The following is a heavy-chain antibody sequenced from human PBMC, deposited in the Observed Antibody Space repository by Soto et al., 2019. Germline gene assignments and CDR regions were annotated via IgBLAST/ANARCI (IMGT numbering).Heavy chain of an antibody. CDR2: IIPIFGTA. CDR1: GGTFSSYA. CDR3: ARGAKYQLLPPSDY. V-gene: IGHV1-69*01. J-gene: IGHJ4*02. D-gene: IGHD2-2*01. Sequence: QVQLVQSGAEVKKPGSSVKVSCKASGGTFSSYAISWVRQAPGQGLEWMGGIIPIFGTANYAQKFQGRVTITADESTSTAYMELSSLRSEDTAVYYCARGAKYQLLPPSDYWRQGTLVTVSS.